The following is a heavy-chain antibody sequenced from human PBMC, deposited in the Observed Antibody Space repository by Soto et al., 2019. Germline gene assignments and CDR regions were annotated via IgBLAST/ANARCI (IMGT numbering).Heavy chain of an antibody. J-gene: IGHJ4*02. CDR2: ISSSSSTI. V-gene: IGHV3-48*01. CDR3: AREGYSSCWTFDY. Sequence: EVQLVESGGGLVQPGGSLRLSCAASGFTFSSYSMNWVRQAPGKGLEWVSYISSSSSTIYYADSVKGRFTISRDNAKNSLYLQMNSLRAEDTAVYYCAREGYSSCWTFDYWGQGTLVTVSS. CDR1: GFTFSSYS. D-gene: IGHD6-13*01.